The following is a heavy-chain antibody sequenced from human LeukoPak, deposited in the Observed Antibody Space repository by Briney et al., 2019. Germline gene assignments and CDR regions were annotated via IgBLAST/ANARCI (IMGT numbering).Heavy chain of an antibody. CDR3: AKDTGDFWSGPDY. V-gene: IGHV3-30*18. J-gene: IGHJ4*02. D-gene: IGHD3-3*01. Sequence: GGSLRLSCAASGFTFSSYAMSWVRQAPGKGLEWVAVISYDGSNKYYADSVKGRFTISRDNSKNTLYLQMNSLRAEDTAVYYCAKDTGDFWSGPDYWGQGTLVTVSS. CDR2: ISYDGSNK. CDR1: GFTFSSYA.